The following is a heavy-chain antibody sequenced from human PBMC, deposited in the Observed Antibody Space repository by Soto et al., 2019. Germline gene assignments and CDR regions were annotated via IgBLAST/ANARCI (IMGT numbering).Heavy chain of an antibody. CDR2: FYYSGST. V-gene: IGHV4-39*07. Sequence: SETLSLTCTVSGGSISSSSYSWGWIRQPPGKGPEWIGTFYYSGSTYYNPSLKSRVTISVDTSKNQFSLKLSSVTAADTAVYYCASAPRGTHHKYYFDYWGQGTLVTV. J-gene: IGHJ4*02. CDR3: ASAPRGTHHKYYFDY. CDR1: GGSISSSSYS. D-gene: IGHD3-10*01.